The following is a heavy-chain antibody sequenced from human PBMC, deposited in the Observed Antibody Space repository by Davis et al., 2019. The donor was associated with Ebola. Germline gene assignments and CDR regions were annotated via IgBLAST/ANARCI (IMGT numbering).Heavy chain of an antibody. Sequence: ASVKVSCKASGYTFTSYGISWVRQAPGQGLEWMGWISAYNGNTNYAQKLQGRVTMTTDTSTSTAYMELRSLRPEDTAVHYCARDSDDYSFDYWGQGTLVTVSS. J-gene: IGHJ4*02. CDR1: GYTFTSYG. CDR2: ISAYNGNT. D-gene: IGHD4-11*01. CDR3: ARDSDDYSFDY. V-gene: IGHV1-18*01.